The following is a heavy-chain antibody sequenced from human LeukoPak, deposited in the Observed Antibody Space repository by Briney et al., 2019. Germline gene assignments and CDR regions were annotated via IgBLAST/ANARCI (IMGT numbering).Heavy chain of an antibody. J-gene: IGHJ4*02. CDR3: ARDLAVAGTWDY. D-gene: IGHD6-19*01. CDR2: ISSSGNTI. CDR1: GFTFSDYY. V-gene: IGHV3-11*01. Sequence: KSGGSLRLSCAASGFTFSDYYMSWIRQAPGKGLGWVSYISSSGNTIYYADSVKGRFTISRDNAKNSLYLQMNSLRAEDTAVYYCARDLAVAGTWDYWGQGTLVTVSS.